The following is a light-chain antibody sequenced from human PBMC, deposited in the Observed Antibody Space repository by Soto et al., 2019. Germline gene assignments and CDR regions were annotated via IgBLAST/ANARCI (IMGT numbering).Light chain of an antibody. CDR2: DAS. CDR3: QQRMNWPLT. J-gene: IGKJ5*01. Sequence: EILLTQSPATLSLSPGERATLSCRASQTVSSYLLWYQQKPGQAPRLLTYDASNRAPGTRASFSGSGSETDFTLTISSLEPEDFAVYYCQQRMNWPLTFGQGTRLEI. V-gene: IGKV3-11*01. CDR1: QTVSSY.